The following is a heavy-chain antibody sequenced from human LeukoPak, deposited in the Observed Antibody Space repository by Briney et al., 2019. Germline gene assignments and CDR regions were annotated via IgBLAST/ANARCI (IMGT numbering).Heavy chain of an antibody. Sequence: ASVKVSCKASGYTFTAYYVHWVRQAPGQGLEWMGWINPNSGGTNYAQKFQGRVTMTRDTSISTAYMELSRLRSDDTAVYYCARGMNSSSYSDWFDPWGQGTLVTVSS. D-gene: IGHD6-13*01. CDR1: GYTFTAYY. V-gene: IGHV1-2*02. CDR3: ARGMNSSSYSDWFDP. J-gene: IGHJ5*02. CDR2: INPNSGGT.